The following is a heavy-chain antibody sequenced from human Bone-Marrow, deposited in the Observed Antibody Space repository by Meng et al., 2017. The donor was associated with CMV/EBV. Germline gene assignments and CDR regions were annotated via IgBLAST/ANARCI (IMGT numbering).Heavy chain of an antibody. J-gene: IGHJ4*01. CDR1: GFTFSSYA. V-gene: IGHV3-30*04. CDR2: ISYDGSNK. CDR3: ARVGYCSSTSCYTGLPAD. Sequence: GGSLRLSCAASGFTFSSYAMHWVRQAPGKGLEWVAVISYDGSNKYYADSVKGRFTISRDNSKNTLYLQMNSLRAEDTAVYYCARVGYCSSTSCYTGLPADWGPGNLVTGSS. D-gene: IGHD2-2*02.